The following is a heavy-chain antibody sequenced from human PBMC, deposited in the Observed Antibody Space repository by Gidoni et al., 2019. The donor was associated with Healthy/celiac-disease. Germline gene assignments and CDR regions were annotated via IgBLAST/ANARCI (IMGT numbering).Heavy chain of an antibody. V-gene: IGHV4-34*01. CDR1: PFSGYY. J-gene: IGHJ4*02. CDR2: INHSGST. CDR3: ARADYGGISYY. D-gene: IGHD4-17*01. Sequence: PFSGYYWSWIRQPPGKGLEWIGEINHSGSTNYNPSLKSRVPISVDTSKNQFSLKLSSVTAADTAVYYCARADYGGISYYWGQGTLVTVSS.